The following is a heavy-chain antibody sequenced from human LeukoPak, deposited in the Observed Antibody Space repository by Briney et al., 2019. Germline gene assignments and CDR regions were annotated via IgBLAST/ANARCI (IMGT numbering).Heavy chain of an antibody. D-gene: IGHD3-10*01. CDR3: ARGDERFGSGTVNFYYFYMDV. CDR2: VNHHGST. Sequence: PSETLSLTCTVYGGSFSDYYWSWIRQPPAKGLKWIGEVNHHGSTNDNPSLKSRLTISVATSKKQFSLHLSSVTAADTAVYYCARGDERFGSGTVNFYYFYMDVWGKGTTVTVSS. J-gene: IGHJ6*03. V-gene: IGHV4-34*01. CDR1: GGSFSDYY.